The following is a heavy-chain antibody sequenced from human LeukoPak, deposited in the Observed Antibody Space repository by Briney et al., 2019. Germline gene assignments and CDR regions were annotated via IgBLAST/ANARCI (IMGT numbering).Heavy chain of an antibody. CDR3: ARDQKGFSSGWYEDY. D-gene: IGHD6-19*01. J-gene: IGHJ4*02. V-gene: IGHV4-4*07. Sequence: SETLSLTCTVSGGSISSYFWSWIRQPAGKGLEWIGRIYTSGSTNYNPSLKSRVTMSVDTSKNQFSLKLSSVTAADTAIYYCARDQKGFSSGWYEDYSGQGTLVTVSS. CDR1: GGSISSYF. CDR2: IYTSGST.